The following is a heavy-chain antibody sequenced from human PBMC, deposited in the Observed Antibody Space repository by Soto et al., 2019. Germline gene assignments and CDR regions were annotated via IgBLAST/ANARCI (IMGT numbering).Heavy chain of an antibody. CDR2: IVVGSGNT. D-gene: IGHD3-3*01. Sequence: SVKVSCKASGFTFTSSAMQWVRQARGQRLEWIGWIVVGSGNTNYAQKFQERVTIARDMSTSTAYMELNSLRAEDTAVYYCARGGLRFLEWLSPYGMDVWGQGTTVTVSS. CDR1: GFTFTSSA. V-gene: IGHV1-58*02. CDR3: ARGGLRFLEWLSPYGMDV. J-gene: IGHJ6*02.